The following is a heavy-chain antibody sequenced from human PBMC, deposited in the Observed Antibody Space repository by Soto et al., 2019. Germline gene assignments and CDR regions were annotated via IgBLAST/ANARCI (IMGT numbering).Heavy chain of an antibody. CDR3: ATVGRKVDSSGYFDY. CDR1: GYTLTELS. V-gene: IGHV1-24*01. J-gene: IGHJ4*02. CDR2: FDPEDGET. Sequence: ASVKVSCKASGYTLTELSMHWVRQAPGKGLEWMGGFDPEDGETIYAQKFQGRVTMTEDTSTDTAYMELSSLRSEDTAVYYCATVGRKVDSSGYFDYWGQGTLVTVSS. D-gene: IGHD3-22*01.